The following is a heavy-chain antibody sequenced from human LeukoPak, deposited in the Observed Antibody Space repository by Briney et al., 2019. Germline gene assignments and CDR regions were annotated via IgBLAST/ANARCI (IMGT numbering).Heavy chain of an antibody. Sequence: GGSLRLSCAASGFTFSSYAMSWVRQAPGKGLEWVSAISGSGGSTYYADSVKGRFTISRDNSKNTLYLQMNSLRAEDKAVYYCARRDIVVVVSASDYWGQGTLVTVSS. J-gene: IGHJ4*02. CDR2: ISGSGGST. CDR1: GFTFSSYA. V-gene: IGHV3-23*01. CDR3: ARRDIVVVVSASDY. D-gene: IGHD2-15*01.